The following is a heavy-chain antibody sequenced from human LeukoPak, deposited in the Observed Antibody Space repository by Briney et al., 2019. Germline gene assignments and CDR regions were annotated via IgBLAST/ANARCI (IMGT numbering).Heavy chain of an antibody. Sequence: GSLRLSCAASGFTFSSYWMSWVRQAPGKGLEWVANIKQDGSEKYYVDSVKGRFTISRDNAKNSLYLQMNSLRAEDTAVYYCARDGYYDFWSGQSWGKGTTVTVSS. D-gene: IGHD3-3*01. V-gene: IGHV3-7*01. J-gene: IGHJ6*04. CDR1: GFTFSSYW. CDR3: ARDGYYDFWSGQS. CDR2: IKQDGSEK.